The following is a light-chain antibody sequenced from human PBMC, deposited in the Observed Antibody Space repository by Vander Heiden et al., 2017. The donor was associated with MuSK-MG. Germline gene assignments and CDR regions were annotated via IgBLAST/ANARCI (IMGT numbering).Light chain of an antibody. J-gene: IGKJ4*01. CDR3: QQEDNSPLT. CDR2: WAS. CDR1: QSLFSNSNNKNF. V-gene: IGKV4-1*01. Sequence: DIVMTQSPDSLVVSPGERATINCKSSQSLFSNSNNKNFLGWFQQKPGQAPKLLIYWASTRQSGVPERFSGSGSGTDFALTISSLQAEDVAVYYCQQEDNSPLTFGGGTKVEIK.